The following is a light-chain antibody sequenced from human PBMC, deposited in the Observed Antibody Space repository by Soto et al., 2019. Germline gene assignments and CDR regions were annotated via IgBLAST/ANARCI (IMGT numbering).Light chain of an antibody. V-gene: IGKV1-5*01. Sequence: DIRMTQSPSTLSASVGDRVTITCRASQSISSWLAWYQQKPGKAPKLLIYDSSSLESGVPSRFSGSGSGTEFSLTISSLQPDDFATYYCQQYNSYSPYTFGQGNKLEIK. CDR2: DSS. CDR3: QQYNSYSPYT. CDR1: QSISSW. J-gene: IGKJ2*01.